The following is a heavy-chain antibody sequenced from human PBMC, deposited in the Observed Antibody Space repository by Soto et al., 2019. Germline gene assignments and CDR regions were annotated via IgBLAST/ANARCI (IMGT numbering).Heavy chain of an antibody. J-gene: IGHJ6*02. V-gene: IGHV1-3*01. CDR2: INAGNGNT. CDR1: GYTFTRYA. CDR3: ASSYSNYALIDYYYYGMDV. Sequence: ASVKVSCKASGYTFTRYAMHWVRQAPGQRLEWMGWINAGNGNTKYSQKFQGRVTITRDTSASTAYMELSSLRSEDTAVYYCASSYSNYALIDYYYYGMDVWGQGTTVTSP. D-gene: IGHD4-4*01.